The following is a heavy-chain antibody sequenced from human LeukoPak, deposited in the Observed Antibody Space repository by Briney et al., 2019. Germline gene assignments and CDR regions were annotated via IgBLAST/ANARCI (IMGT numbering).Heavy chain of an antibody. CDR2: MTDSTT. J-gene: IGHJ4*02. D-gene: IGHD2/OR15-2a*01. V-gene: IGHV3-23*01. CDR1: GFTFSSYV. Sequence: GGSLRLSCAASGFTFSSYVMSWVRQAPGKGLEWVSAMTDSTTYYADSVKGRFTISRDNSKNTLYLQMNSLRAEDTAVYYCAKGAYSTTWTFDYWGQGTLVTVSS. CDR3: AKGAYSTTWTFDY.